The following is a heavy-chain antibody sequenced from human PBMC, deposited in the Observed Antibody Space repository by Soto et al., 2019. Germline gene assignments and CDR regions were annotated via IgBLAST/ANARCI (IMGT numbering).Heavy chain of an antibody. J-gene: IGHJ4*02. CDR1: VGSIISVVYS. CDR2: IYYSGST. Sequence: QVQLQESGPGLVKPPQPLSLTCPAPVGSIISVVYSWVWIRRHPGKGLEWIGYIYYSGSTYYNPSLKSRLTISVDTSKNQFSLRLSSVTAADTAVYYCARFGDSFDIWGQGTLVTVSS. D-gene: IGHD3-10*01. CDR3: ARFGDSFDI. V-gene: IGHV4-31*03.